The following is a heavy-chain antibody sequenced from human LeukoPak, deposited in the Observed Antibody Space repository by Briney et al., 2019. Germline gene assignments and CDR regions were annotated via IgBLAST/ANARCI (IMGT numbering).Heavy chain of an antibody. J-gene: IGHJ3*02. CDR1: GYTLTELS. CDR2: FYPEDGKT. V-gene: IGHV1-24*01. D-gene: IGHD2-15*01. CDR3: ATDQDCSGGSCYRDAFDI. Sequence: GASGKVSFKVSGYTLTELSMHWVRQAPGKGLEWVGGFYPEDGKTIYAQKFQGRVTMTEDTSTDTAYMELSSLRSEDTAVYYCATDQDCSGGSCYRDAFDIWGQGTMVTVSS.